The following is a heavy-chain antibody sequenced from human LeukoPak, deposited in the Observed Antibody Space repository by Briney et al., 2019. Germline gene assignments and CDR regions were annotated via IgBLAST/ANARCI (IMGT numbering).Heavy chain of an antibody. CDR2: IYYSGST. Sequence: SETLSLTCTVSGGSISSYYWSWIRQPPGKGLEWIGYIYYSGSTNYNPSLKSRVTISVDTSKNQFSLKLSSVTAADTAVYYCASTPLFGGFDPWGQGTLVTVSS. D-gene: IGHD3-16*01. V-gene: IGHV4-59*01. CDR3: ASTPLFGGFDP. J-gene: IGHJ5*02. CDR1: GGSISSYY.